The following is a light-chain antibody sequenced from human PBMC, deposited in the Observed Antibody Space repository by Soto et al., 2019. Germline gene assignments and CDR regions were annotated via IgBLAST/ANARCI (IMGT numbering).Light chain of an antibody. CDR2: AAS. CDR3: QKYNWPPFT. V-gene: IGKV1-27*01. J-gene: IGKJ3*01. CDR1: QGIANY. Sequence: DIQMTQSPSSLGASVGDRVTISCRASQGIANYLAWYQHNPGEVPKLLIFAASTLHSGVSSRFTGSGSGTEFTLTIRSLQPEDVAPYYCQKYNWPPFTFGPGTKVEIK.